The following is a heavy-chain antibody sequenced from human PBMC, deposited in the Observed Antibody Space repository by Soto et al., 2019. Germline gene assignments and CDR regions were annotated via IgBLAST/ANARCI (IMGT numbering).Heavy chain of an antibody. V-gene: IGHV4-31*03. CDR3: ARAWGSYVSYATYYYGMDV. D-gene: IGHD1-26*01. J-gene: IGHJ6*02. Sequence: TSETLSLTCTVSGGSISSGGYYWSWIRQRPGKGLEWIGYIYYSGSTYYNPSLKSRVTISVDTSKNQFSLKLSSVTAADTAVYYCARAWGSYVSYATYYYGMDVWGQGTTVTVSS. CDR1: GGSISSGGYY. CDR2: IYYSGST.